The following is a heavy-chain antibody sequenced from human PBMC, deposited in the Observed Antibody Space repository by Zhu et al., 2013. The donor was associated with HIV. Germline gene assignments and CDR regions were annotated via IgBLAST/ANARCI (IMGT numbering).Heavy chain of an antibody. D-gene: IGHD3-3*01. Sequence: QVQLVQSGAEVKKPGSSVKVSCKASGGTFSSYAISWVRQAPGQGLEWMGGIIPIFGTANYAQKFQGRVTITADESTSTAYMELSSLRSEDTAVYYCARGAHTIFGVVDAYNWFDPWGQGTLVTVSS. CDR3: ARGAHTIFGVVDAYNWFDP. CDR1: GGTFSSYA. J-gene: IGHJ5*02. CDR2: IIPIFGTA. V-gene: IGHV1-69*01.